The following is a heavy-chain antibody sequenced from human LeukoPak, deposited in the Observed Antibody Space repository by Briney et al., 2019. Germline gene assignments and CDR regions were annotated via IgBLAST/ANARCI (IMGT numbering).Heavy chain of an antibody. V-gene: IGHV1-18*04. CDR1: GYTFTSYY. J-gene: IGHJ6*03. CDR2: ISAYNGNT. D-gene: IGHD3-3*01. CDR3: ARVFGVVMGYYYYYMDV. Sequence: ASVKVSCKASGYTFTSYYMHWVRQAPGQGLEWMGWISAYNGNTNYAQKLQGRVTMTTDTSTSTAYMELRSLRSDDTAVYYCARVFGVVMGYYYYYMDVWGKGTTVTVSS.